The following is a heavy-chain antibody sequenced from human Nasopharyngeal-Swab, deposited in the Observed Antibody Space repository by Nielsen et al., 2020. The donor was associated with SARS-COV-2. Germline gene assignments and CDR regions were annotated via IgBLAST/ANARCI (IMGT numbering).Heavy chain of an antibody. CDR1: GFTFRNYG. CDR3: VRDNGYNTLDF. CDR2: IWYDGTNS. D-gene: IGHD5-24*01. V-gene: IGHV3-33*01. Sequence: GESLKISCAASGFTFRNYGMNWVRQAPGKGLEWVTFIWYDGTNSFYADSVKGRFTSSRDNSKNTMYLQMNSLRAEDTAVYYCVRDNGYNTLDFWGQGTLVTVSS. J-gene: IGHJ4*02.